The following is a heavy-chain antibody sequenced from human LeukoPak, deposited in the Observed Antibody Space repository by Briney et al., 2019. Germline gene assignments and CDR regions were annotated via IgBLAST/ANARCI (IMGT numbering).Heavy chain of an antibody. Sequence: GASVKVSCKASGYTFTGYYMHWVRQAPGQGLEWMGGIIPIFGTANYAQKFQGRVTITADESTSTAYMELSSLRSEDTAVYYCARAVDTAMIDYWGQGTLVTVSS. V-gene: IGHV1-69*13. CDR2: IIPIFGTA. CDR3: ARAVDTAMIDY. D-gene: IGHD5-18*01. J-gene: IGHJ4*02. CDR1: GYTFTGYY.